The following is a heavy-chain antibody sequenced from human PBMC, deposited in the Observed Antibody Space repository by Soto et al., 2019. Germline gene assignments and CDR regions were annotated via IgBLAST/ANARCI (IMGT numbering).Heavy chain of an antibody. D-gene: IGHD2-2*01. Sequence: LRLSCAASGFTFSPFWVTWVRQAPGKGLEWMANIKQDGSEKYYVDSVKGRFTISRDNAKNSLYLQMNSLRVEDTDVYYCASAGYCGSTTCLPFDHWGQGTLVTVSS. V-gene: IGHV3-7*03. J-gene: IGHJ4*02. CDR3: ASAGYCGSTTCLPFDH. CDR1: GFTFSPFW. CDR2: IKQDGSEK.